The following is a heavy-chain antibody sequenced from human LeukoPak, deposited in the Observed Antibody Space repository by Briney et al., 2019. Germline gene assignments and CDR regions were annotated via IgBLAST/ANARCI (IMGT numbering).Heavy chain of an antibody. Sequence: GGSLRLSCSASGFTFSSYAMHWVRQAPGKGLEYVSAISSNGGSTYYADSVKGRFTISRDNSKNTLYLQMSSLRAEDTAVYYCAKQLGYCSDGSCYFPYWGQGTLVTVSS. CDR2: ISSNGGST. CDR1: GFTFSSYA. J-gene: IGHJ4*02. D-gene: IGHD2-15*01. V-gene: IGHV3-64D*06. CDR3: AKQLGYCSDGSCYFPY.